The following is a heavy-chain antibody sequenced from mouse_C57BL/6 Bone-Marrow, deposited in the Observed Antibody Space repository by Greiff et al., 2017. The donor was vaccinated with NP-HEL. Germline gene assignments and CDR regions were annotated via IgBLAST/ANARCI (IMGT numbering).Heavy chain of an antibody. CDR3: AKRVYYGSSHWYFDV. V-gene: IGHV1-26*01. CDR2: INPNNGGT. Sequence: VQLQQSGPELVKPGASVKISCKASGYTFTDYYMNWVKQSHGKSLEWIGDINPNNGGTSYNQKFKGKATLTVDKSSSTAYMELRSLTSEDSAVYYCAKRVYYGSSHWYFDVLGTGTTVTVSS. CDR1: GYTFTDYY. D-gene: IGHD1-1*01. J-gene: IGHJ1*03.